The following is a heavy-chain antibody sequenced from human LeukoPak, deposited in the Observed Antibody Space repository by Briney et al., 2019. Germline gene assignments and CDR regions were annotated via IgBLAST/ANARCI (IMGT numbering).Heavy chain of an antibody. CDR2: IKGDGSDT. Sequence: TGGSLRLSCAASGFTFSGYWMHWARQAPGKGLVWVACIKGDGSDTGYADSVKGRFTISRDNAKNMLYLQMNSLRVEDTAVYYCARDPRNKGFDPWGQGTLVTVSA. V-gene: IGHV3-74*01. D-gene: IGHD1/OR15-1a*01. CDR3: ARDPRNKGFDP. CDR1: GFTFSGYW. J-gene: IGHJ5*02.